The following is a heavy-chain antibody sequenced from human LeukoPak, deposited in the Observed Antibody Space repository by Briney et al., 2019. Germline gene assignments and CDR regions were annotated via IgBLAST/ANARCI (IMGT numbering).Heavy chain of an antibody. CDR1: GASINNNF. CDR3: ARHRDYSDA. CDR2: IYSSGSA. J-gene: IGHJ4*01. D-gene: IGHD5-12*01. Sequence: SETLSLTCTVSGASINNNFWTWIRQPPGKGLEWLAYIYSSGSANYNPSLKSRVIISGDTSKNQISLNLTSVTAADTAVYFCARHRDYSDAWGHGTLVTVSS. V-gene: IGHV4-59*08.